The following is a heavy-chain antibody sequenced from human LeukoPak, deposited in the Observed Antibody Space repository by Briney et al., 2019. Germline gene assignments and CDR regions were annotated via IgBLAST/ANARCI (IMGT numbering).Heavy chain of an antibody. CDR1: GYTLTELS. CDR3: ATEGGAVAGLFDY. CDR2: FDPEDGET. D-gene: IGHD6-19*01. Sequence: SSVKVSCKLSGYTLTELSMHWVRQAPGKGLEWMGGFDPEDGETIYAQKFQGRVTMTEDTSTDTAYMELSSLRSEDTAVYYCATEGGAVAGLFDYWGQGTLVTVSS. J-gene: IGHJ4*02. V-gene: IGHV1-24*01.